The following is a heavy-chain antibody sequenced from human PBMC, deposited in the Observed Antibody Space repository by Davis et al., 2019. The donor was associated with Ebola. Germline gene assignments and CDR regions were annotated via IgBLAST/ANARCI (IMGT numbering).Heavy chain of an antibody. CDR3: ARRVATSFWYFDL. Sequence: GGSLRLSCEGSGYTFTNYWISWVRQMPGKGLEWMGRIDPTDSFTQYSPSFQGHVTISIDRSINTAYLQWSNLEASDTAMYYCARRVATSFWYFDLWGRGTLVTVSS. J-gene: IGHJ2*01. CDR2: IDPTDSFT. V-gene: IGHV5-10-1*01. CDR1: GYTFTNYW. D-gene: IGHD5-12*01.